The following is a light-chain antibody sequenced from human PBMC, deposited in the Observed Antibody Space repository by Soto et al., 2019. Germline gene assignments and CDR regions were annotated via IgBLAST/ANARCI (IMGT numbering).Light chain of an antibody. J-gene: IGKJ2*01. V-gene: IGKV1-39*01. CDR1: QTISTY. CDR3: QQSSGIPYT. CDR2: AAS. Sequence: DFQMTQSPSSFSASVGDRVTITCRASQTISTYLNWYQQNPGKAPKLLIYAASSLQSGVPSRFSGSGSGTDFTLTISSLQPEDFATYYCQQSSGIPYTFGQGTKLEIK.